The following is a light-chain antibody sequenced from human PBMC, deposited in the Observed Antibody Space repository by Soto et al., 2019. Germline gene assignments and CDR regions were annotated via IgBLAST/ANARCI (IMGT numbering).Light chain of an antibody. V-gene: IGLV1-51*01. CDR1: SSNIGGNS. Sequence: QSVLTQPPSVSAAPGQKVTISCSGSSSNIGGNSVSWYQQVPGTAPKLLIYNNDKRPSGIPDRFSGSWSGTSATLGITGLQTGDEADYYCGTWDTGLSAGVFGGGTKVTVL. J-gene: IGLJ2*01. CDR3: GTWDTGLSAGV. CDR2: NND.